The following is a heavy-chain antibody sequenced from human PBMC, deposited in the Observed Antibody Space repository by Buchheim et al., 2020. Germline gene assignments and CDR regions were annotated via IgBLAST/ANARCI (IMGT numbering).Heavy chain of an antibody. J-gene: IGHJ4*02. CDR1: GFTFSSYE. D-gene: IGHD2-15*01. CDR2: INHSGST. Sequence: VQLVESGGGLVQPGGSLRLSCAASGFTFSSYEMNWVRQAPGKGLEWIGEINHSGSTNYNPSLKSRVTISVDTSKNQFYLKLSSVTAADTAVYYCARSRGYCSGGSCYWRYFDYWGQETL. CDR3: ARSRGYCSGGSCYWRYFDY. V-gene: IGHV4-34*01.